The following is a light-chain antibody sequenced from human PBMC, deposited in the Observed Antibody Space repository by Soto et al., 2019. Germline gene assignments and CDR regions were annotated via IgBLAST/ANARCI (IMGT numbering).Light chain of an antibody. CDR2: WAS. Sequence: DIVMTQSPDSLAVSLGERATINCKSSQSVLYSSNNKNXLAWYQQKPGQPPKLLIYWASTRESGVPDRFSGSGSGTDFXLTISSLQAEDVAVYYCQQYYSTPLTFGGGTKVEIK. V-gene: IGKV4-1*01. CDR1: QSVLYSSNNKNX. CDR3: QQYYSTPLT. J-gene: IGKJ4*01.